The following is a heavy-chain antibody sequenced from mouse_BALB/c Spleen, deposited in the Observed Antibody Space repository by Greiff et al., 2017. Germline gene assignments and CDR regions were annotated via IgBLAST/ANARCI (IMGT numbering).Heavy chain of an antibody. D-gene: IGHD1-1*01. Sequence: QVQLQQSGAELVKPGASVKLSCKASGYTFTSYDINWVRQRPEQGLEWIGWIFPGDGSTKYNEKFKGKATLTTDKSSSTAYMQLSRLTSEDAAVYVCERGGYYYGSRRGYFDYWGQGTTLTVSA. CDR2: IFPGDGST. CDR3: ERGGYYYGSRRGYFDY. V-gene: IGHV1S56*01. J-gene: IGHJ2*01. CDR1: GYTFTSYD.